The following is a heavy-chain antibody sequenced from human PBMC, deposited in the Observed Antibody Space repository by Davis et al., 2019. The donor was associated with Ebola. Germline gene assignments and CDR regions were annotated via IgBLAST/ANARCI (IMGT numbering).Heavy chain of an antibody. Sequence: PSETLSLTCAVYGGSFSGYYWSWIRQPAGKGLEWIGRIYTSGSTNYNPSLKSRVTMSVDTSKNQFSLKLSSVTAADTAVYYCARGRYSSSNGGYYYGMDVWGQGTTVTVSS. CDR3: ARGRYSSSNGGYYYGMDV. CDR2: IYTSGST. V-gene: IGHV4-59*10. CDR1: GGSFSGYY. D-gene: IGHD6-6*01. J-gene: IGHJ6*02.